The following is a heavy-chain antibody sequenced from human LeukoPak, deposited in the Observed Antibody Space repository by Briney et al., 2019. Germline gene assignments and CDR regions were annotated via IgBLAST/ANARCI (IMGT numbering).Heavy chain of an antibody. CDR2: MNPNSGNT. Sequence: GASVKVSCKASGYTFTSYDINWVRQATGQGLEWMGWMNPNSGNTGYAQKFQGRVTMTRNTSISTAYMELSSLRSEDTAVYYCARVHHYYGSGSYSTYLDYWGQGTLVTVSS. CDR3: ARVHHYYGSGSYSTYLDY. J-gene: IGHJ4*02. V-gene: IGHV1-8*01. D-gene: IGHD3-10*01. CDR1: GYTFTSYD.